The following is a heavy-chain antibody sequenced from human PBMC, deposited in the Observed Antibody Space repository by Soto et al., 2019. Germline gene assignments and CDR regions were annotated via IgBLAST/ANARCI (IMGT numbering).Heavy chain of an antibody. CDR1: GYTFTSYA. J-gene: IGHJ4*02. Sequence: QVQLVQSGAEEKKPGASVKVSCKASGYTFTSYAMHWVRQAPGQRLEWMGWINAGNGNTKYSQKFQGRVTITRDTSASTAYMELSSLRSEDTAVYYCARDFHPYYDSSGYYGYWGQGTLVTVSS. V-gene: IGHV1-3*05. CDR3: ARDFHPYYDSSGYYGY. D-gene: IGHD3-22*01. CDR2: INAGNGNT.